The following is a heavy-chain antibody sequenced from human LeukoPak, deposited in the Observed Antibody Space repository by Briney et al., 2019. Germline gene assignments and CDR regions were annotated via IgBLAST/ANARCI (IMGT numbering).Heavy chain of an antibody. CDR2: ISYDGSNK. CDR3: AKERRDSPWELPSRAFDI. Sequence: QAGGSLRLSCAASGFTFSSYGMHWVRQAPGKGLEWVAVISYDGSNKYYADSVKGRFTISRDNSKNTLYLQMNSLRAEDTAVYYCAKERRDSPWELPSRAFDIWGQGTMVTASS. CDR1: GFTFSSYG. V-gene: IGHV3-30*18. J-gene: IGHJ3*02. D-gene: IGHD1-26*01.